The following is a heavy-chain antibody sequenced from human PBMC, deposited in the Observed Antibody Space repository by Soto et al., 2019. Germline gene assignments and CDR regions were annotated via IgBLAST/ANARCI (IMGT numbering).Heavy chain of an antibody. D-gene: IGHD3-16*02. CDR2: IYYSGST. CDR3: ARDRYYFDY. J-gene: IGHJ4*02. V-gene: IGHV4-39*02. Sequence: PSETLSLTCTVSGGSISSTSYYWGWIRQPPGKGLEWIASIYYSGSTYYNPSLKSRVTISIDTSKNQLYLKLSSVTAADTAVYYCARDRYYFDYWGQGTLVTVSS. CDR1: GGSISSTSYY.